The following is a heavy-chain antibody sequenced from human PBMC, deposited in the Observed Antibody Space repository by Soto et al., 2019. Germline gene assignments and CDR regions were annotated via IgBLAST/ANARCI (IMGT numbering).Heavy chain of an antibody. V-gene: IGHV4-34*01. CDR3: ASPNDGFDI. CDR1: GGSFSGNY. Sequence: QVQLQQWGAGLLKPSETLSLTCAVYGGSFSGNYWSWIRQPPGKGLEWIGEINHSGRTNYNPSLKSRVIISVDTSRNQFSLKLRSVTAADTAVYYCASPNDGFDIWGQGTMVTVSS. CDR2: INHSGRT. J-gene: IGHJ3*02.